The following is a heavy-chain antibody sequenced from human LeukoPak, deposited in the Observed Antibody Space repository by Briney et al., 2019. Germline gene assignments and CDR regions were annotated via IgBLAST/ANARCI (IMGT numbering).Heavy chain of an antibody. CDR2: IYYSGST. CDR3: ARVGVPVIAGWFDP. J-gene: IGHJ5*02. CDR1: GGSISSSSYY. Sequence: SETLSLTCTVSGGSISSSSYYWGWIRQPPGKGLEWIGSIYYSGSTYYNPSLKSRVTISVDTSKNRFSLKLSSVTAADTAVYYCARVGVPVIAGWFDPWGQGTLVTVSS. D-gene: IGHD2-21*01. V-gene: IGHV4-39*07.